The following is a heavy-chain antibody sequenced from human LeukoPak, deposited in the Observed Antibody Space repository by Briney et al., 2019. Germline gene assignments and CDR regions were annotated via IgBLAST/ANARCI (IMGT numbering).Heavy chain of an antibody. V-gene: IGHV4-4*07. Sequence: SETLSLTCTVSGGSISSYYWSWVRQPAGKGLEWIGRIYTSGTTNYNPSLKSRVTMSVDTSKNQFSLKLSSVTAADTAVYFCARDNRGYCSSSSCYSEGYFYYYMDVWGKGTTVTVSS. CDR1: GGSISSYY. D-gene: IGHD2-2*01. CDR2: IYTSGTT. J-gene: IGHJ6*03. CDR3: ARDNRGYCSSSSCYSEGYFYYYMDV.